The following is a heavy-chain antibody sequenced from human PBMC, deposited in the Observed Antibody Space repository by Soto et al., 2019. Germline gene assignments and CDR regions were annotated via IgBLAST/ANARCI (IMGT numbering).Heavy chain of an antibody. D-gene: IGHD4-17*01. CDR3: AKDLQAYGDYNYYYYGMDV. CDR2: ISYDGHNK. V-gene: IGHV3-30*18. CDR1: GLTFTTFG. Sequence: QVQLVESGGFVVQPGGSLRLSCTASGLTFTTFGIHWVRQAPCKGLEWVALISYDGHNKYYSDSVKGRFTISRDNYKNTLTLQMNSLRAEDTAVYYCAKDLQAYGDYNYYYYGMDVWGQGTTVSVSS. J-gene: IGHJ6*02.